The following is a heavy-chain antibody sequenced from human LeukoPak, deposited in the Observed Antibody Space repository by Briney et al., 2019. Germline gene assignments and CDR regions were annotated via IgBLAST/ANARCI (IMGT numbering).Heavy chain of an antibody. Sequence: GESLQISCKGSGYSFTSYWIGWVRQMPGKGLEWMGIIYPGDSDTRYSPSFQGQVTISADKSISTAYLQWSSLKASDTAMYYCARPHDYGSSGPRAFDIWGQGTMVTVSS. CDR3: ARPHDYGSSGPRAFDI. V-gene: IGHV5-51*01. CDR2: IYPGDSDT. J-gene: IGHJ3*02. CDR1: GYSFTSYW. D-gene: IGHD3-22*01.